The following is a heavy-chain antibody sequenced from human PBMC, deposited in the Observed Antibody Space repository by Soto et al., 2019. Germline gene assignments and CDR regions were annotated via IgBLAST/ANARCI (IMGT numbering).Heavy chain of an antibody. Sequence: QVQLQQWGAGLLKPSETLSLTCAVYGGSFSGYYWSWIRQPPGKGLEWIGEINHSGSTNYNPSLKSRVTASVATSKTQFSLKLSSVTAADTAVYYCARGRGAWSSAPGWFDPWGQGTLVTVSS. CDR3: ARGRGAWSSAPGWFDP. V-gene: IGHV4-34*01. D-gene: IGHD6-19*01. J-gene: IGHJ5*02. CDR1: GGSFSGYY. CDR2: INHSGST.